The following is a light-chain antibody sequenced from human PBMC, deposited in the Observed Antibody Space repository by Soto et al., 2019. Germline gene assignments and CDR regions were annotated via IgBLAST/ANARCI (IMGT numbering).Light chain of an antibody. V-gene: IGLV1-40*01. CDR2: GNT. CDR1: SSYIGAGYD. CDR3: QSYDSSLSGYV. J-gene: IGLJ1*01. Sequence: QSVLTQPPSVSGAPGQRVTISCTGSSSYIGAGYDVHWYQQLPGAAPKLLFYGNTNRPSGVPDRFSGSKSGTSASLAITGLQAEDEADYYWQSYDSSLSGYVFGTGTKLTVL.